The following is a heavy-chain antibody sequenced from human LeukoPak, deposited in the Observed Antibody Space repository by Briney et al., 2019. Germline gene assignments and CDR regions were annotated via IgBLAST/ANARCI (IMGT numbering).Heavy chain of an antibody. CDR1: GGSISSSSYY. CDR3: ARGGYDSSGYYYGGPYYFDY. Sequence: SETLSLTCTVSGGSISSSSYYWGWIRQPPGKGLEWIGSIYYSGSTYYNPSLKGRVTISVDTSKNQFSLKLSSVTAADTAVYYCARGGYDSSGYYYGGPYYFDYWGQGTLVTVSS. CDR2: IYYSGST. D-gene: IGHD3-22*01. J-gene: IGHJ4*02. V-gene: IGHV4-39*07.